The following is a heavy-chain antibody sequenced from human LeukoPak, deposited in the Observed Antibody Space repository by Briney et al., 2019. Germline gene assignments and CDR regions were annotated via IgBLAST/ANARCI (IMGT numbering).Heavy chain of an antibody. CDR3: ARSQNRFDP. J-gene: IGHJ5*02. Sequence: SETLSLTCTVSGYSISSGYYWGWIRQPPGKGLEWIGSIYHSGSTYYNPSLKSRVTISVDTSKNQFSLKLSSVTAADTAVYYCARSQNRFDPWGQGTLVTVSS. CDR1: GYSISSGYY. CDR2: IYHSGST. V-gene: IGHV4-38-2*02.